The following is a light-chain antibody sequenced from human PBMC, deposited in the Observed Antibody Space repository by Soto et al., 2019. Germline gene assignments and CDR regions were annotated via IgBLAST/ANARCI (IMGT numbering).Light chain of an antibody. CDR1: SSDVGGYNY. Sequence: QSVLTQPRSVSGSPGQSVTISCTGTSSDVGGYNYVSWYQQHPGKAPKLMIYDVSKRPSGVSDRFSGSKSGNTASLTISGLQAEDEADYYCCSYAGSYTNWVFGGGTKVTVL. CDR3: CSYAGSYTNWV. CDR2: DVS. V-gene: IGLV2-11*01. J-gene: IGLJ3*02.